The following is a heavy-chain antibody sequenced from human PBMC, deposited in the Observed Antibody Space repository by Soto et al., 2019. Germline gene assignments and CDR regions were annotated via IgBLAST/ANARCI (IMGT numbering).Heavy chain of an antibody. J-gene: IGHJ4*02. CDR2: IYYSGST. V-gene: IGHV4-31*03. CDR3: ALRLGDPGRLYFDY. Sequence: QVQLQESGTGLVKPSQTLSLTCTVSGGSISSGGYYCSWIRQHPGKGLEWIGYIYYSGSTYYNPSPKSRVSISVDTSKNQFSLKLSSVTAADTAVYYCALRLGDPGRLYFDYWGQGTLVTVSS. D-gene: IGHD3-16*01. CDR1: GGSISSGGYY.